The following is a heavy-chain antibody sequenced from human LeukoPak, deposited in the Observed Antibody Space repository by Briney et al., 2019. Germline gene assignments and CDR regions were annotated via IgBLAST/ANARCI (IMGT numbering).Heavy chain of an antibody. CDR1: GFTFSSYS. CDR2: ISSSSSYI. CDR3: ARTITMIVVDVVFDY. Sequence: GGSLRLSCAASGFTFSSYSMNWVRQAPGKGLEWVSSISSSSSYIYYADSVKGRFTISRDNAKNSLYLQMNSLRAEDAAVYYCARTITMIVVDVVFDYWGQGTLVTVSS. V-gene: IGHV3-21*01. D-gene: IGHD3-22*01. J-gene: IGHJ4*02.